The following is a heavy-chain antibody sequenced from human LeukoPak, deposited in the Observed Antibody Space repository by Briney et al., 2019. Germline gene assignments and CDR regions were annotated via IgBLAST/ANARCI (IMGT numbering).Heavy chain of an antibody. V-gene: IGHV4-34*01. Sequence: SETLSLTCAVYGGSFSGYYWTWIRQPPGKGLEWIGEINHSGSTNHNPSLRSRVTISVDTSKNQFSLKLSSVTAADTAVYYCARGRAVTKYQGLIDYWGQGALVTVSS. CDR3: ARGRAVTKYQGLIDY. CDR1: GGSFSGYY. J-gene: IGHJ4*02. D-gene: IGHD4-17*01. CDR2: INHSGST.